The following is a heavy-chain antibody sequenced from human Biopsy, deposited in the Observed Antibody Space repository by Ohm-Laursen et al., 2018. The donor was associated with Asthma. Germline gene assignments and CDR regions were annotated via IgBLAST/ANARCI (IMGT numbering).Heavy chain of an antibody. J-gene: IGHJ4*02. CDR1: GGTFNTYV. CDR2: INSVFGTT. CDR3: TRKAGSCISRTCYSLDF. Sequence: SVKVSCKSLGGTFNTYVIGWVRQAPGQGLEWMGGINSVFGTTTYPQKFQDRVTITADDSTSTVYMELGSLRSEDTAVYYCTRKAGSCISRTCYSLDFWGQGTLVTVSS. V-gene: IGHV1-69*13. D-gene: IGHD2-2*01.